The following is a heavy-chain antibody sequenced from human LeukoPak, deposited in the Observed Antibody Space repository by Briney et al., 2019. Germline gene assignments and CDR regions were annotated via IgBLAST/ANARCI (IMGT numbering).Heavy chain of an antibody. V-gene: IGHV4-38-2*01. CDR2: IYHSGST. Sequence: SDTLSLTCAVSGYSISSGYYWGWIRPPPGKGLEWIWSIYHSGSTYYNPSLKSRVTISVHTSKNQFPLNPNSVTAADTAVYYCARQDPGDAFDIWGQGTMVTVSS. CDR1: GYSISSGYY. J-gene: IGHJ3*02. CDR3: ARQDPGDAFDI.